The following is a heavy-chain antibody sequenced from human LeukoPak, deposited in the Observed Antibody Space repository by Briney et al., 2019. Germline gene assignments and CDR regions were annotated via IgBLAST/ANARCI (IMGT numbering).Heavy chain of an antibody. V-gene: IGHV3-48*03. D-gene: IGHD6-13*01. Sequence: TGGSLRLTCAASGFSFRGYAISWVRQAPGKGLEWVSYISSSGSTIYYADSVKGRFTISRDNAKNSLYLQMNSLRAEDTAVYYCAREVSSSWYYVDYWGQGTLVTVSS. J-gene: IGHJ4*02. CDR2: ISSSGSTI. CDR3: AREVSSSWYYVDY. CDR1: GFSFRGYA.